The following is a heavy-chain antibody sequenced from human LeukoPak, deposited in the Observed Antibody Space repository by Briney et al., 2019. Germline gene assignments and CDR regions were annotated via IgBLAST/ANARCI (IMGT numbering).Heavy chain of an antibody. CDR1: GGSFSGYY. CDR3: ARGRFLSVDWFDP. V-gene: IGHV4-34*01. Sequence: ASETLSLTCAVYGGSFSGYYWSWIRQPPGKGLEWIGEINHSGSTNYNPSLKSRVTISVDTSKNQFSLKLSSVTAADTAVYYCARGRFLSVDWFDPWGQGTLVTVSS. CDR2: INHSGST. D-gene: IGHD4-23*01. J-gene: IGHJ5*02.